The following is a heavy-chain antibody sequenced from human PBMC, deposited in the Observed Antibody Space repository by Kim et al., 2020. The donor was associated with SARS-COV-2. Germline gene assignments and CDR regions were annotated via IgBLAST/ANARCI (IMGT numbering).Heavy chain of an antibody. D-gene: IGHD3-10*01. CDR2: ISSSGSTI. V-gene: IGHV3-11*04. CDR1: GFTFSDYY. Sequence: GGSLRLSCAASGFTFSDYYMSWIRQAPGKGLEWVSYISSSGSTIYYADSVKGRFTISRDNAKNSLYLQMNSLRAEDTAVYYCARDRGSDMDRITMVRGVKSYYYYYGMDVWGQGTTVTVSS. J-gene: IGHJ6*02. CDR3: ARDRGSDMDRITMVRGVKSYYYYYGMDV.